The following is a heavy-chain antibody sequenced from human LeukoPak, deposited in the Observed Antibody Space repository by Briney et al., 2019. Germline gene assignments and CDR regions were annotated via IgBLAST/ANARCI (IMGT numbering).Heavy chain of an antibody. V-gene: IGHV3-23*01. CDR2: ISGSGGST. CDR3: AKTDLTIAARPLDY. CDR1: GFNFSSYA. J-gene: IGHJ4*02. Sequence: GGSLRHSCAASGFNFSSYAMSWVPQAPGKGREWVPAISGSGGSTYYADSVKGRFTISRDNSKNTLYLQMNSLRAEDTVVYYCAKTDLTIAARPLDYWGQGTLVTVSS. D-gene: IGHD6-6*01.